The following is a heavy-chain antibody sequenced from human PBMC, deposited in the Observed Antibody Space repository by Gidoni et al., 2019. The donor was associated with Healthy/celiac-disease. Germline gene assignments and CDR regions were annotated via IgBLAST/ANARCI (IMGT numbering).Heavy chain of an antibody. D-gene: IGHD3-16*01. Sequence: QVQLVQSGAEVKKPGASVKVSCKASGYTFTSYYMHWVRQAPGQGLEWMGIINPIGGSTSDAQKFQGRVTRTRDTSTSTVYMELSSLRSEDTAVYFCARGLGAGLYYYYYGMDVWGQGTTVTVSS. CDR2: INPIGGST. CDR3: ARGLGAGLYYYYYGMDV. J-gene: IGHJ6*02. V-gene: IGHV1-46*01. CDR1: GYTFTSYY.